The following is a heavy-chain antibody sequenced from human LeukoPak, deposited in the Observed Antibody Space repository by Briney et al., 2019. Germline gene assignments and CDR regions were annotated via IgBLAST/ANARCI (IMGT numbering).Heavy chain of an antibody. V-gene: IGHV4-61*01. CDR2: IYYSGST. CDR3: ARELVGATTVDAFDI. Sequence: SETLSLTCTVSGGSISSSSYYWGWIRQPPGKGLEWIGYIYYSGSTNYNPSLKSRVTISVDTSKNQFSRKLSSVTAADTAVYYCARELVGATTVDAFDIWGQGTMVTVSS. CDR1: GGSISSSSYY. D-gene: IGHD1-26*01. J-gene: IGHJ3*02.